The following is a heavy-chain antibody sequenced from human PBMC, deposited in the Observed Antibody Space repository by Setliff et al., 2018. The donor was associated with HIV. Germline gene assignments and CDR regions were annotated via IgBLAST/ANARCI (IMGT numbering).Heavy chain of an antibody. V-gene: IGHV3-15*01. CDR1: GFTFSSYS. D-gene: IGHD3-22*01. CDR3: TTTFAAFDSSN. J-gene: IGHJ4*02. Sequence: GGSLRLSCAASGFTFSSYSMNWVRQAPGKGLEWVGRIKSKTDGGTTDYAAPVKGRFAISRDDSKNMLFLQMNSLKTEDTAVYYCTTTFAAFDSSNWGQGTLVTVSS. CDR2: IKSKTDGGTT.